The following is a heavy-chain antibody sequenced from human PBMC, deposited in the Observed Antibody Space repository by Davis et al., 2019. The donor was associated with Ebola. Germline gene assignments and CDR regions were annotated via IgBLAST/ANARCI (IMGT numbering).Heavy chain of an antibody. CDR1: GGSISSSNW. V-gene: IGHV4-4*02. D-gene: IGHD2-2*02. Sequence: MPSETLSLTCAVSGGSISSSNWWSWVRQPPGKGLEWIGEIYHSGSTNYNPSLKSRVTISVDKSKNQFSLTLSSVTAADTAVYYCARERALGYCSSTSCYRDGMDVWGQGTTVTVSS. CDR3: ARERALGYCSSTSCYRDGMDV. J-gene: IGHJ6*02. CDR2: IYHSGST.